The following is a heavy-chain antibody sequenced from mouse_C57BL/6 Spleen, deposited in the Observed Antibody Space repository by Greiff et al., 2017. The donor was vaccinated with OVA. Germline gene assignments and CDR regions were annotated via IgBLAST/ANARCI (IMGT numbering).Heavy chain of an antibody. CDR2: INPNNGGT. Sequence: EVQLQQSGPELVKPGASVKISCKASGYTFTDYYMNWVKQSHGKSLEWIGDINPNNGGTSYNQKFKGKATLTVDKSSSTAYMELRSLTSEDSAVYYCAPTGTEWYFEVWGTGTTVTVSS. V-gene: IGHV1-26*01. D-gene: IGHD4-1*02. CDR1: GYTFTDYY. CDR3: APTGTEWYFEV. J-gene: IGHJ1*03.